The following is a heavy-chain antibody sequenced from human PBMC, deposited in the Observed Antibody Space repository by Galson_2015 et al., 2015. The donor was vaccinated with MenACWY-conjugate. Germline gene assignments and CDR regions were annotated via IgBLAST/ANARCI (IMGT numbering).Heavy chain of an antibody. D-gene: IGHD2-8*01. V-gene: IGHV4-59*01. CDR2: MYYSGSA. J-gene: IGHJ4*02. CDR1: GGSISRFY. CDR3: ARGVNLASMAGY. Sequence: ETLSLTCTVSGGSISRFYWSWIRQFPGKGLEWIGYMYYSGSANYNPSLKSRVTISVDTSKNQFSLNLASVTAADTAVYYCARGVNLASMAGYWGQGTLVTVSS.